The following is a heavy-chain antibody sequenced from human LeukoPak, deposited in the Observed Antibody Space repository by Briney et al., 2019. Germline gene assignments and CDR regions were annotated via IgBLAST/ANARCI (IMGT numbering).Heavy chain of an antibody. J-gene: IGHJ5*02. Sequence: PSETLSLTCAVYGGSFSGYYWSWIRQPPGKGLEWIGEISHSGSTNYNPSLKSRVTISVDTSKNQFSLKLSSVTAEDTAVYYCARDKLAYCGGDCYPDAWGQRTLVTVSS. CDR1: GGSFSGYY. CDR3: ARDKLAYCGGDCYPDA. CDR2: ISHSGST. D-gene: IGHD2-21*02. V-gene: IGHV4-34*01.